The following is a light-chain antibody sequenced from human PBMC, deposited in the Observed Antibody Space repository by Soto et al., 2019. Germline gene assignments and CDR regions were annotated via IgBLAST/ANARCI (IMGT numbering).Light chain of an antibody. Sequence: QSVLTQPPSVSEAPRQRVTISCSGSSSNIGNNAVNWYQQLPGKAPQLLIYYDDLLPSGVSDRFSGSKSGTSASLAICGLQSEDEADYYGASWDDSLNGPGVVFGGGTKLTVL. CDR2: YDD. V-gene: IGLV1-36*01. CDR3: ASWDDSLNGPGVV. CDR1: SSNIGNNA. J-gene: IGLJ2*01.